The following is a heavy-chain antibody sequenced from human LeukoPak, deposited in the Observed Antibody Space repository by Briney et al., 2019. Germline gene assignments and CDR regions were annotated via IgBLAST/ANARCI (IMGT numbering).Heavy chain of an antibody. V-gene: IGHV1-8*01. CDR1: GYTFTNYD. CDR3: TREGLDY. J-gene: IGHJ4*02. Sequence: ASVKVSCKASGYTFTNYDINWVRQATGQGLEWMGYKNPNSGSSAYAQKFQGRVTITTDASISTAYMEVSGLRPEDTALYYCTREGLDYWGQGTLVTVSS. CDR2: KNPNSGSS.